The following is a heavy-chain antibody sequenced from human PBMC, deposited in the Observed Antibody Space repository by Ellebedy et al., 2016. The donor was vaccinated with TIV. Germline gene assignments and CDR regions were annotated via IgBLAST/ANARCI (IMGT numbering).Heavy chain of an antibody. CDR3: ARDPNSPGDTGYGDY. V-gene: IGHV3-7*03. D-gene: IGHD5-12*01. CDR2: MNQVGSEK. CDR1: GFTFTTYW. J-gene: IGHJ4*02. Sequence: PGGSLRLSCAASGFTFTTYWMSWVRQAPGKGLEWVANMNQVGSEKYYVDSVKGRFTISRDNAQNSLYLHMNNLRADDTAVYYCARDPNSPGDTGYGDYWGQGVVVTVST.